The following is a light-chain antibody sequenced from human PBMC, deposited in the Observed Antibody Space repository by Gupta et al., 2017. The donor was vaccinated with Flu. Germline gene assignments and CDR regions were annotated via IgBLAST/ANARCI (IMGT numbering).Light chain of an antibody. CDR1: QSVTSGY. V-gene: IGKV3-20*01. CDR2: GAS. CDR3: QYDCSTPIT. Sequence: EIVLTQSPGTLSLSPGERATLSCRASQSVTSGYLAWYQQKPGQAPRLLMYGASSRATGIPDRFSGSGSGTDFTLTISRLEPEDFAIYFCQYDCSTPITFGQGTRLEIK. J-gene: IGKJ5*01.